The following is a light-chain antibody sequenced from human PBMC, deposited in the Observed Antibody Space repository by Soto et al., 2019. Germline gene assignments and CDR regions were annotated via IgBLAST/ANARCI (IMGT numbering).Light chain of an antibody. CDR3: QQYGSSPLT. CDR2: GAS. V-gene: IGKV3-20*01. J-gene: IGKJ4*01. CDR1: QTVSSNY. Sequence: EIVLTQSPGTLSLSPGERATLSCRASQTVSSNYFAWHQQKPGQAPRILIYGASSRATGIPDRFSGSGSGTDFTLTISRLEPEDFAVYYWQQYGSSPLTFGVGTKVESK.